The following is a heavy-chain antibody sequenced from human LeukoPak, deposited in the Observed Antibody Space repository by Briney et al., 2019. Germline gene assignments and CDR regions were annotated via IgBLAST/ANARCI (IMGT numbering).Heavy chain of an antibody. D-gene: IGHD2-8*02. V-gene: IGHV3-23*01. CDR2: ISGSGAST. CDR3: ATYRQVLLPFES. J-gene: IGHJ4*02. Sequence: AGGSLRLSCVVSGFTFSDYAMSWVRQAPGKGLEWVSAISGSGASTIYADSVRGRFTISRDNSKNTLYLQMDSLRAEDTAIYYCATYRQVLLPFESWGQGTLVTVSS. CDR1: GFTFSDYA.